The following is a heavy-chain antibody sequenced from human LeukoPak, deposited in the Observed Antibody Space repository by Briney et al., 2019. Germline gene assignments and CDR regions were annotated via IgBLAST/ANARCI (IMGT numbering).Heavy chain of an antibody. CDR2: ISGSGGST. D-gene: IGHD1-26*01. J-gene: IGHJ4*02. CDR3: AKDRVVGATLEMYYFDY. Sequence: GGSLRLSCAASGFTFSSYAMSWVRQAPGKGLEWVSAISGSGGSTYYADSVKGRFTISRDNSKNTLYLQMNSLRAEDTAVYYCAKDRVVGATLEMYYFDYWGQGTLVTVSS. CDR1: GFTFSSYA. V-gene: IGHV3-23*01.